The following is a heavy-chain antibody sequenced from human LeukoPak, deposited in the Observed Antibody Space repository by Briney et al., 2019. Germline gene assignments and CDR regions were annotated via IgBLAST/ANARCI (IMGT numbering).Heavy chain of an antibody. CDR1: GYTFTSYD. CDR3: ARGLYCTGGSCYWFDP. V-gene: IGHV1-8*01. Sequence: ASVKVSCKASGYTFTSYDINWVRQATGQGLEWMGWMNPNSGNTAYAQNFQGRVTMTRDTSISTAYMELSSLRSDDTAVYYCARGLYCTGGSCYWFDPWGQGTLVTVSS. CDR2: MNPNSGNT. D-gene: IGHD2-15*01. J-gene: IGHJ5*02.